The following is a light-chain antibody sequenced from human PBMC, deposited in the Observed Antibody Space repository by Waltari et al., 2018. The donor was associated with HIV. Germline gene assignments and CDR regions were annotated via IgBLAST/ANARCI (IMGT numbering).Light chain of an antibody. CDR2: WAS. CDR3: QQYDSPPRT. V-gene: IGKV4-1*01. Sequence: DIVMTQSPDSLAVSLGERATINCKSSQSILSTAGNRHYLAWYQQRPGQAPNLLIYWASTRESGVPDRFSGSGSGTDFTLTISSLQAEDVAVYYCQQYDSPPRTFGQGTKVEIK. J-gene: IGKJ1*01. CDR1: QSILSTAGNRHY.